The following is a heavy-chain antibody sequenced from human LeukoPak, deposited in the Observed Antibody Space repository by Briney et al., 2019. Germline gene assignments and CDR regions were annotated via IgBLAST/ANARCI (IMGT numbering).Heavy chain of an antibody. CDR3: ARGPRGYGSGSYYYYYGMDV. J-gene: IGHJ6*04. CDR1: GGSFSGYY. Sequence: SETLSLTCAVYGGSFSGYYWSWIRQPPGKGLEWIGEINHSGSTNYNPSLKSRVTISVDTSKNQFSLKLSSVTAADTAVYYRARGPRGYGSGSYYYYYGMDVWGKGTTVTVSS. CDR2: INHSGST. D-gene: IGHD3-10*01. V-gene: IGHV4-34*01.